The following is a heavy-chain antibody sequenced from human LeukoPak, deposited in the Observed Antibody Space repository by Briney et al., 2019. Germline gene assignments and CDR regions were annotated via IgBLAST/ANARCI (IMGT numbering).Heavy chain of an antibody. CDR2: IFASGST. V-gene: IGHV4-4*07. J-gene: IGHJ3*02. Sequence: PSETLSLTCTVSGGSISSYSWSWIRQPAGKGLEWIGRIFASGSTKYNPSLKSRVTMSVETSKKQFSLKLSSVTAADTAVYYCAGEGSAFDIWGQGTMVTVSS. CDR3: AGEGSAFDI. CDR1: GGSISSYS.